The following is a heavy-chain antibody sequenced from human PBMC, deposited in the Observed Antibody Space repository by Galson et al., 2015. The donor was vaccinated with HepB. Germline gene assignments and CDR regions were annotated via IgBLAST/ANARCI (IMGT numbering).Heavy chain of an antibody. Sequence: SVKVSCKASGYTFFTSAMHWVRQAPGQRLEWMGWVNAGNGNTKYSQNFQGRVSITRDTSASTAYMELSSLRSEDTAVYYCTTETNSSDIFDVWGQGTMVTVSP. CDR1: GYTFFTSA. D-gene: IGHD2/OR15-2a*01. CDR2: VNAGNGNT. J-gene: IGHJ3*01. CDR3: TTETNSSDIFDV. V-gene: IGHV1-3*01.